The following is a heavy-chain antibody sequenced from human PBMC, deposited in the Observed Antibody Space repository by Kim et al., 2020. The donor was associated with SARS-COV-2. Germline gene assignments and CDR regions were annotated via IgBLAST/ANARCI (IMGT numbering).Heavy chain of an antibody. CDR3: ARDKSRSYYYYYGMDV. J-gene: IGHJ6*02. Sequence: FQGRVTITADESTSTAYMELSSLRSEDTAVYYCARDKSRSYYYYYGMDVWGQGTTVTVSS. V-gene: IGHV1-69*01.